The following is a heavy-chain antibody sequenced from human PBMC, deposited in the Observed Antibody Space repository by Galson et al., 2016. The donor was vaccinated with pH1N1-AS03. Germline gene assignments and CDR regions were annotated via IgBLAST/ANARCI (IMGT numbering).Heavy chain of an antibody. CDR3: ARYTYESAAGGYFFDY. CDR2: IYSSGSA. Sequence: LSLTCTVSGGFFGSHSWSWVRQSPGKGLECIGYIYSSGSAVYNPSFRSRVTISIDTSRNQFSLRVNSVTAADTAVYYCARYTYESAAGGYFFDYWGHGTLVTVSS. CDR1: GGFFGSHS. D-gene: IGHD5-18*01. J-gene: IGHJ4*01. V-gene: IGHV4-59*11.